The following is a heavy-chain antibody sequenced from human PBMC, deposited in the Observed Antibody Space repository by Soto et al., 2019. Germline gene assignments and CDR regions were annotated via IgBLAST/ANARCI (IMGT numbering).Heavy chain of an antibody. D-gene: IGHD6-19*01. CDR3: ARHVLAVAGHYEEWFDP. V-gene: IGHV5-51*01. J-gene: IGHJ5*02. CDR1: GYSFTSYW. CDR2: IYPGDSDT. Sequence: PGESLKISCKGSGYSFTSYWIGWVRQMPGKGLEWMGIIYPGDSDTRYSPSFQGQVTISADKSISTAYLQWSSLKASDTAMYYCARHVLAVAGHYEEWFDPCGQGTLVTGSS.